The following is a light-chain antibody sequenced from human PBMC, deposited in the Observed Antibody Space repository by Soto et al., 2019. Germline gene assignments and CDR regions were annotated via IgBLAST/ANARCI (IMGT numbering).Light chain of an antibody. CDR1: QTIDTW. V-gene: IGKV1-5*03. J-gene: IGKJ4*01. CDR3: QQDHTFLT. Sequence: EIQMTQSPSTLFLSVGDMVTLTCRASQTIDTWLAWYQQKPGKAPKLLIYKASSVERGVPSRFSGSGYGTEFTPTSSSLHPDDVATYYRQQDHTFLTFGGGTKVEI. CDR2: KAS.